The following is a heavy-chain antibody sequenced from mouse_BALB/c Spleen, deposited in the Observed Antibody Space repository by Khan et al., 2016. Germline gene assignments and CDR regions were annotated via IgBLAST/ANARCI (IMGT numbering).Heavy chain of an antibody. CDR3: AKTARGNLSFDY. D-gene: IGHD3-2*01. Sequence: QVQLKQSGAELVRPGTSVKVSCKASEYAFTNYLIEWVKQRPGQGLEWIGVINPGSGGTNYNEKFKGKATLTADKSSSTAYMQLSSLTSDDSAVYFCAKTARGNLSFDYWSQSTTLTVSS. CDR1: EYAFTNYL. CDR2: INPGSGGT. J-gene: IGHJ2*01. V-gene: IGHV1-54*03.